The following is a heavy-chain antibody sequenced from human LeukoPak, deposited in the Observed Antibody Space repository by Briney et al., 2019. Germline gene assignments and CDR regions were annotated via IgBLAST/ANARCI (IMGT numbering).Heavy chain of an antibody. D-gene: IGHD1-7*01. CDR2: IYYSGST. V-gene: IGHV4-30-4*08. Sequence: SETLSLTCTVSGGSISSGDYYWSWIRQPPGKGLEWIGYIYYSGSTYYNPSLKSRVTISVDTSKNQFSLKLSSVTAADTAAYYCARDRRYATTGTNPPTTARFDPWGQGTLVTVSS. CDR1: GGSISSGDYY. J-gene: IGHJ5*02. CDR3: ARDRRYATTGTNPPTTARFDP.